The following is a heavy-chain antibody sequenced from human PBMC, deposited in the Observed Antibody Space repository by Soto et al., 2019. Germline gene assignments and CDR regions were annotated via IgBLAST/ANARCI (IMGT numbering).Heavy chain of an antibody. J-gene: IGHJ4*02. CDR3: ARDVYYDIWSGFNAHRDYGDD. CDR2: ISDDGSNT. D-gene: IGHD3-3*01. V-gene: IGHV3-30-3*01. Sequence: QVQLVESGGGVVQPGRSLRLSCAASGFTFSRHTMHWVRQAPGKGLEWVAAISDDGSNTYYADSVKGRFTISRDNSKNALYLQKNRLSSEDTAVNHCARDVYYDIWSGFNAHRDYGDDGGQGTLVTVSS. CDR1: GFTFSRHT.